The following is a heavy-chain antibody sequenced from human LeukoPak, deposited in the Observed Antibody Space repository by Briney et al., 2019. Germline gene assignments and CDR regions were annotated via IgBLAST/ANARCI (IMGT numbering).Heavy chain of an antibody. CDR3: ARDKRYCSSTSCYAGGSGGY. CDR2: IKQDGSEK. Sequence: GGSLRLSCAASGFTFSSYWMSWVRQAPGKGLEWVANIKQDGSEKYYVDSVKGRFTISRDNAKNSLYLQMNSLRAEDTAVYYCARDKRYCSSTSCYAGGSGGYWGQGTLVTVSS. CDR1: GFTFSSYW. J-gene: IGHJ4*02. V-gene: IGHV3-7*03. D-gene: IGHD2-2*01.